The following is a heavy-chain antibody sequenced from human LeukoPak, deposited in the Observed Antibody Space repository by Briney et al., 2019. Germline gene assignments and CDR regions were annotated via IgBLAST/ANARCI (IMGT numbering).Heavy chain of an antibody. D-gene: IGHD2-8*01. Sequence: GGSPRLSCAASGFTFSSYSMNWVRQAPGKGLEWVSSISSSSSYIYYADSVKGRFTISRDNAKNSLYLQMNSLRAEDTAVYYCARGYCTNGVCSGFDPWGQGTLVTVSS. CDR3: ARGYCTNGVCSGFDP. J-gene: IGHJ5*02. CDR2: ISSSSSYI. CDR1: GFTFSSYS. V-gene: IGHV3-21*01.